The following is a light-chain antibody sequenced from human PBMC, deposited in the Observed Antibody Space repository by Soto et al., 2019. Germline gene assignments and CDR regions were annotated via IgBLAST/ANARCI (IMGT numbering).Light chain of an antibody. Sequence: QSALTQPASVSGSPGQSITISCTGTSSDIGGYNYVSWYQQHPGKAPKVILYEVSNRPSGISHRFSGSKSGNTASLTLSGLQAEDEADYYCSAYTARSTLVFGGGTKLTVL. J-gene: IGLJ3*02. V-gene: IGLV2-14*01. CDR3: SAYTARSTLV. CDR1: SSDIGGYNY. CDR2: EVS.